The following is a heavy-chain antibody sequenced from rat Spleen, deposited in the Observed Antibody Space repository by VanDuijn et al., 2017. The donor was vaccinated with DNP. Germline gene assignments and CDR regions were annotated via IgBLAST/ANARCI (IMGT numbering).Heavy chain of an antibody. CDR3: ATRGTTGTSDY. CDR2: ISPSGGST. V-gene: IGHV5-19*01. J-gene: IGHJ2*01. CDR1: GFTLSNYG. D-gene: IGHD1-11*01. Sequence: EVQLVESGGGLVQPGRSMKLSCAASGFTLSNYGMHWIRQAPTKGLEWVASISPSGGSTYYRDSVKGRFTISRDNAKSTLYLQMDSLRSEDTATYYCATRGTTGTSDYWGQGVMVTVSS.